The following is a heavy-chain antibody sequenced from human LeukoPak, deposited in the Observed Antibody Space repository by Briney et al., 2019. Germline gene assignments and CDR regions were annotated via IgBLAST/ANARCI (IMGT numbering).Heavy chain of an antibody. CDR2: IKQDDGEK. J-gene: IGHJ4*02. CDR3: ATGSYYYDSSAYYFVFES. Sequence: GGSLRLSCAASGFTFSRYWMSWVRQAPGKGLEWVANIKQDDGEKYYVDSVKGRFTISRDNAKNSVYLQMNSLRADDTAVYYCATGSYYYDSSAYYFVFESWGQGTLVTVSS. D-gene: IGHD3-22*01. CDR1: GFTFSRYW. V-gene: IGHV3-7*01.